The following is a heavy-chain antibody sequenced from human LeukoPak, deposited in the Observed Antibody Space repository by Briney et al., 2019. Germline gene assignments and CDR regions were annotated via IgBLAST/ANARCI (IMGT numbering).Heavy chain of an antibody. Sequence: GGSLRLSCAASGFTFSSYWLGWVRRAPGKGLEWVANIKQDGSETYYVDSVRGRFTISRDNAKKSLYLQMNSLRAEDTAVYYCAADFWCANRVDCFDYWGQGTLVTVSS. J-gene: IGHJ4*02. CDR1: GFTFSSYW. CDR3: AADFWCANRVDCFDY. V-gene: IGHV3-7*01. CDR2: IKQDGSET. D-gene: IGHD2-8*01.